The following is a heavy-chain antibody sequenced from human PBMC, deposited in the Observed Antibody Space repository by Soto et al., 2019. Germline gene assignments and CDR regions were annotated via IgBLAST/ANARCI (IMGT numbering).Heavy chain of an antibody. D-gene: IGHD1-26*01. V-gene: IGHV1-18*01. CDR3: ARNRGVANNYYMDV. CDR1: GYTFTSYG. Sequence: ASVKVSCKASGYTFTSYGISCVRQALGQGLEWMGRISAYNGNTNYAQKLQGRVTMTADTSTSTAYMELRSLRSEDTAVYYCARNRGVANNYYMDVWGKGTTVTVSS. CDR2: ISAYNGNT. J-gene: IGHJ6*03.